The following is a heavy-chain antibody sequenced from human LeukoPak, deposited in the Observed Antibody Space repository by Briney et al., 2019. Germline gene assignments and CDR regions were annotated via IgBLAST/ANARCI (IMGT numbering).Heavy chain of an antibody. D-gene: IGHD3-16*02. J-gene: IGHJ4*02. V-gene: IGHV3-21*01. CDR2: ISSSSSYI. CDR1: GFTFSSYS. Sequence: GGSLRLSCAASGFTFSSYSMNWVRQAPGKGLEWVSSISSSSSYIYYADSVKGRFTISRDNAKNSLYLQMNSLRAEDTAVYYCARDATSNDYVWGSYRQYYFDYWGQGTLVTVSS. CDR3: ARDATSNDYVWGSYRQYYFDY.